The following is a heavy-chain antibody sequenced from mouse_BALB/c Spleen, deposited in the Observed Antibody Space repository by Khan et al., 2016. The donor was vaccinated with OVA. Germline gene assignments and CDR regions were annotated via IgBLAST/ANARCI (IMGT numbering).Heavy chain of an antibody. D-gene: IGHD2-14*01. CDR2: ISSTGGP. J-gene: IGHJ4*01. CDR3: ARSRYYSYGYAVDC. CDR1: GYSITSDYA. Sequence: EVQLQESGPGLVKPSQSLSLTCTVTGYSITSDYAWNWIRQFPGNKLEWMGYISSTGGPSYTPSLKSRISITRDTSKNQFFLQLKSVTAEDTATYYGARSRYYSYGYAVDCWGRGTLVTVSS. V-gene: IGHV3-2*02.